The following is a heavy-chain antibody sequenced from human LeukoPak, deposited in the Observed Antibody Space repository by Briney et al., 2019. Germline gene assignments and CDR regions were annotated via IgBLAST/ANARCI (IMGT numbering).Heavy chain of an antibody. D-gene: IGHD6-19*01. J-gene: IGHJ4*02. Sequence: SVKVSCKASGGTFSSYAISWVRQAPGQGLEWMGRIIPILGIANYAQKFQGRVTITADNSTSTAYMEPSSLRSEDTAVYYCARSRLTGYSSGGLDYWGQGTLVTVSS. CDR1: GGTFSSYA. CDR3: ARSRLTGYSSGGLDY. V-gene: IGHV1-69*04. CDR2: IIPILGIA.